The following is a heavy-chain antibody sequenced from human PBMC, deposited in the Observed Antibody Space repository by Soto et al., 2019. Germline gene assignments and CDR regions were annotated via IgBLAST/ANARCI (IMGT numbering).Heavy chain of an antibody. CDR3: ARDLDYHGRGGGCDY. Sequence: QVQLVESGGGVVQPGRSLRLSCAASGFTFSSFAMHWVRQAPGTGLEWVAIISYDGGNKYYADSVKGRFTISRDNSKNTLYLQMNSLKPEDTAVYYCARDLDYHGRGGGCDYWGQGTLVTVSS. J-gene: IGHJ4*02. V-gene: IGHV3-30*01. CDR1: GFTFSSFA. D-gene: IGHD5-12*01. CDR2: ISYDGGNK.